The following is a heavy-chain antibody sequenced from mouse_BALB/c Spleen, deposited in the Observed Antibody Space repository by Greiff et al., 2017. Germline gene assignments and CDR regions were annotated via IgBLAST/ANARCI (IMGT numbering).Heavy chain of an antibody. CDR1: GYAFSSYW. J-gene: IGHJ4*01. D-gene: IGHD2-12*01. Sequence: VKLQESGAELVRPGSSVKISCKASGYAFSSYWMNWVKQRPGQGLEWIGQIYPGDGDTNYNGKFKGKATLTADKSSSTAYMQLSSLTSEDSAVYFCARGGSYSYWGQGTSVTVSS. CDR2: IYPGDGDT. CDR3: ARGGSYSY. V-gene: IGHV1-80*01.